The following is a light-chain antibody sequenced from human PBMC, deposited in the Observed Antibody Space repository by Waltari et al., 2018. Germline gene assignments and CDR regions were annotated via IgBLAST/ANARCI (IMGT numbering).Light chain of an antibody. CDR1: TSNIGAGHD. CDR3: QSFDNMLSGGVV. V-gene: IGLV1-40*01. Sequence: QSVLTQPPSVSGTPGQRVTISCSGSTSNIGAGHDVHWYQHLPGTAPKLLIYGKKNRPSGVPDRFSGCKSGTSASLAITGLQADDEADYFCQSFDNMLSGGVVFGGGTKLAVL. J-gene: IGLJ2*01. CDR2: GKK.